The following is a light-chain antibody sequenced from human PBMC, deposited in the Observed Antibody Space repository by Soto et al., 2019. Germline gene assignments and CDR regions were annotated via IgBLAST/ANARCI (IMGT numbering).Light chain of an antibody. J-gene: IGLJ2*01. CDR2: LNSDGSH. CDR3: QAWDTDIRVV. CDR1: SGHSSYA. V-gene: IGLV4-69*01. Sequence: QLVLTQSPSASASLGASVKLTCTLSSGHSSYAIAWHQQQPEKGPRYLMKLNSDGSHSKGDGIPDRFSGSSSGAERYLTISSLQSEDEADYYCQAWDTDIRVVFGGGTQLTVL.